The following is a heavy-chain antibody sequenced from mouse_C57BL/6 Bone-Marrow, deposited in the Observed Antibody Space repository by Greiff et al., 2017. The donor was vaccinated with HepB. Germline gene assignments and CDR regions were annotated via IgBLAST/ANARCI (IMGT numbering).Heavy chain of an antibody. V-gene: IGHV7-1*01. J-gene: IGHJ4*01. Sequence: EVQRVESGGGLVQSGRSLRLSCATSGFTFSDFYMEWVRQAPGKGLEWIAASRNKANDYTTEYSASVKGRFIVSRDTSQSILYLQMNALRAEDTAIYYCARDGGDYYAMDYWGQGTSVTVSS. CDR3: ARDGGDYYAMDY. CDR2: SRNKANDYTT. CDR1: GFTFSDFY.